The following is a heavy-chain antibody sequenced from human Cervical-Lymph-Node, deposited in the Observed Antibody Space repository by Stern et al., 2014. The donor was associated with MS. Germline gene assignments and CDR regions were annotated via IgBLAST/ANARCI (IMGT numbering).Heavy chain of an antibody. CDR2: IISSSTSI. Sequence: EVQLVESGAGLVKPGGSLRLSCAASGFTFSSSTMNWVRQAPGKGLEWVSSIISSSTSIYYADSVQGRFTISRYNAKHSLDLQMNSVCAEDRALYYWARRKDLAEVGPGFDSWGQGTLVIVSS. CDR1: GFTFSSST. J-gene: IGHJ4*02. D-gene: IGHD6-13*01. CDR3: ARRKDLAEVGPGFDS. V-gene: IGHV3-21*01.